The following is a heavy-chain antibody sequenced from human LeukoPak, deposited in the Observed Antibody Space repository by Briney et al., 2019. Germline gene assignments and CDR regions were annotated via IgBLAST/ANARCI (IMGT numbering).Heavy chain of an antibody. D-gene: IGHD4-23*01. CDR3: AISTVVNYFDY. Sequence: PGRSLRLSCAASGFTFSSYGMHWVRQAPGKGLEWVAVISYDGSNKYYADSVKGRFTISRDNSKNTLYLQMNSLRAEDTAVYYCAISTVVNYFDYWGQGTLVTVSS. CDR1: GFTFSSYG. J-gene: IGHJ4*02. V-gene: IGHV3-30*03. CDR2: ISYDGSNK.